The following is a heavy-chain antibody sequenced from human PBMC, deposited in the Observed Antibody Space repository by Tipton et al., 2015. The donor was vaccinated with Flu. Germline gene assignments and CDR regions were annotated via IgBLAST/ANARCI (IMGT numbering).Heavy chain of an antibody. V-gene: IGHV4-39*07. D-gene: IGHD3-22*01. J-gene: IGHJ5*02. CDR2: FYDSGRI. CDR3: ARVGDSSVSYGLDT. CDR1: GPSVRSSRYY. Sequence: GLVKPSETLSLICTVSGPSVRSSRYYLTWVRQSPGKGPECIGTFYDSGRIYYKPSLKSRVIMSFDTSKNQFSLRLSSVTTTYTATYYCARVGDSSVSYGLDTWGPGTLVTVSS.